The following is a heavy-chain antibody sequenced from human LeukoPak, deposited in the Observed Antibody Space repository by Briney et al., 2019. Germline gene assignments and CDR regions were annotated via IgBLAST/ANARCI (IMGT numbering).Heavy chain of an antibody. V-gene: IGHV3-21*01. Sequence: PGGSLRLSCAASGFTFSSYAMNWVRQAPGKGLEWVSSISTSSSYIYYADSVKGRSTIARDNAKNSLYLQMDSLRAEDTAVYYCARGYDFGSGGFFDYWGQGTLVTVSS. CDR2: ISTSSSYI. J-gene: IGHJ4*02. D-gene: IGHD3-10*01. CDR3: ARGYDFGSGGFFDY. CDR1: GFTFSSYA.